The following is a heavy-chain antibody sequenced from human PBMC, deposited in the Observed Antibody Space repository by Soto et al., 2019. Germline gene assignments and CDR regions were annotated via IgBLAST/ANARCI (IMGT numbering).Heavy chain of an antibody. D-gene: IGHD3-10*01. V-gene: IGHV4-39*01. J-gene: IGHJ6*02. CDR1: GGSISSNNYY. CDR2: VYYSGSN. CDR3: ARDFGWGSGYGIDV. Sequence: QLQLQESGPGLVKPSETLSLTCTVSGGSISSNNYYWGWIRQPPGKGLEWIGSVYYSGSNYYNPSLRCRVTISLDTPKKQFSLRLCSVTAADTAVYYCARDFGWGSGYGIDVWGQGTTVTVSS.